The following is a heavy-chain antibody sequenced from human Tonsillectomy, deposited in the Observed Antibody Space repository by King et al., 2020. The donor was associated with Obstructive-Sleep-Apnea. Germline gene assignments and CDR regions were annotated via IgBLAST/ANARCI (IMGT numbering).Heavy chain of an antibody. CDR2: IRQDESQK. V-gene: IGHV3-7*03. D-gene: IGHD3-22*01. Sequence: QLVQSGGGLVQPGGSLRLSCAASGFTFGSYWMTWVRQAPGRGLEWVANIRQDESQKYYVDSVKGRVTISRDNAKNSLYLQMNSLRADDAAVSYCARDRGYETTGYYYDVFDMWGQGTMVTASS. CDR3: ARDRGYETTGYYYDVFDM. J-gene: IGHJ3*02. CDR1: GFTFGSYW.